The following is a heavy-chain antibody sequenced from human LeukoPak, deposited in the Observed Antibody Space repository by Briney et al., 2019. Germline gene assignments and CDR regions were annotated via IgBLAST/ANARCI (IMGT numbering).Heavy chain of an antibody. D-gene: IGHD1-26*01. Sequence: GGSLRLSCVASGFTFSSYAMGWVRQAPGKGLEWVSTISGSGVTTHYAGSVKGRFSISRDNSKNTLYLQMDSLRAEDTALYYCAKRVVVGATSPYSDFQDWGQGTLVTVSS. CDR3: AKRVVVGATSPYSDFQD. V-gene: IGHV3-23*01. CDR1: GFTFSSYA. J-gene: IGHJ1*01. CDR2: ISGSGVTT.